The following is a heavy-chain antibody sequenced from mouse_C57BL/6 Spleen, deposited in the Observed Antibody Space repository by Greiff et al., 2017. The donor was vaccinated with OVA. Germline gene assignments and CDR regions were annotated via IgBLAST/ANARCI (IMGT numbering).Heavy chain of an antibody. D-gene: IGHD2-3*01. CDR3: ASYDGPFAY. V-gene: IGHV1-26*01. CDR1: GYTFTDYY. Sequence: VQLQQSGPELVKPGASVKISCKASGYTFTDYYMNWVKQSHGKSLEWIGDINPNNGGTSYNQKFKGKATLTVDKSSSTAYMELRSLTSEDSAVYYCASYDGPFAYWGQGTLVTVSA. CDR2: INPNNGGT. J-gene: IGHJ3*01.